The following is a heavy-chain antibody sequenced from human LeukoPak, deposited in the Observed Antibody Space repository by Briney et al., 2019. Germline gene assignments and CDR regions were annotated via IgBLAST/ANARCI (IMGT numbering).Heavy chain of an antibody. CDR1: GFTFSSYS. CDR2: ISSSSSYI. CDR3: ARLRGYSYGLLDY. J-gene: IGHJ4*02. V-gene: IGHV3-21*01. Sequence: GGSLRLSCAASGFTFSSYSMNWVRQAPGKGLEWVSSISSSSSYIYYADSVKGRFTISRDNAKNSLYLQMNSLRAEDTAVYYCARLRGYSYGLLDYWGQGTLVTVSS. D-gene: IGHD5-18*01.